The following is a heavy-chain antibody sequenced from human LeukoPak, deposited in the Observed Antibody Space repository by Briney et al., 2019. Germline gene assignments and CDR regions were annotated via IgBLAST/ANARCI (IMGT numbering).Heavy chain of an antibody. J-gene: IGHJ4*02. V-gene: IGHV4-59*08. CDR3: ARQGAGVPFDY. Sequence: PSETLSLTCTVSGGSIRSYYWSWIRQPPGKGLEWIGYIYYSGSTNYNPSLKSRVTISVDTSKNQFSLKLSSVTATDTAVYYCARQGAGVPFDYWGRGTLVTVSS. CDR1: GGSIRSYY. D-gene: IGHD3-10*01. CDR2: IYYSGST.